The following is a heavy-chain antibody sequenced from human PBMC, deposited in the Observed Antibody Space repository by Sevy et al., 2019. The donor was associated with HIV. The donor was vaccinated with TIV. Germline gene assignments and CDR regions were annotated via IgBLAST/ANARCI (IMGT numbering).Heavy chain of an antibody. CDR1: GFSFSSYW. J-gene: IGHJ4*02. CDR2: IKQEESEK. CDR3: ARGNSGSFDY. D-gene: IGHD3-22*01. V-gene: IGHV3-7*03. Sequence: GGFLRLSCAASGFSFSSYWMHWVRQAPGKGLEWVANIKQEESEKYYAASVKGRFTISRDNAKNSVYLQMNSLRPEATAIYYCARGNSGSFDYWGQGTLVTVSS.